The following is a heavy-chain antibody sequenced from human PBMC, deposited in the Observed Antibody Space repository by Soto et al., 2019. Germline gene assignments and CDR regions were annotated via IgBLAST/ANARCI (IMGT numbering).Heavy chain of an antibody. CDR2: IIPIFGTA. J-gene: IGHJ4*02. CDR1: GGTFCSYA. V-gene: IGHV1-69*01. CDR3: ARDRKQLGFDY. Sequence: QVQLVQSGAEVKKPGSSVKVSCKASGGTFCSYAISWVRQAHGQGLEWMGGIIPIFGTANYAQKFQGRVTITADESTSTAYMELSSLRSEDTAVYYCARDRKQLGFDYWGQGTLVTVSS. D-gene: IGHD6-6*01.